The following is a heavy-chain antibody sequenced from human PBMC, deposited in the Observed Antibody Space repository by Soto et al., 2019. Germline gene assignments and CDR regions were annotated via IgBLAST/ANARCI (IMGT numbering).Heavy chain of an antibody. V-gene: IGHV4-59*01. Sequence: SETLSLTCTVSGASIRSDSWSWIRQPPGKGLELIAYIKYSGSTNSNPSLRSRITIAVDTSTNQVSLKLTFVTAADTAVYYCARLRRMPAYLDYWGQGTPVTVSS. CDR1: GASIRSDS. J-gene: IGHJ4*02. CDR2: IKYSGST. CDR3: ARLRRMPAYLDY. D-gene: IGHD2-2*01.